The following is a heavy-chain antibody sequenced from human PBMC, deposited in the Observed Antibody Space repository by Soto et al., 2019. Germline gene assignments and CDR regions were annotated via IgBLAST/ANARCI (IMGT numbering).Heavy chain of an antibody. V-gene: IGHV3-23*01. CDR1: GFSFSDYA. CDR3: AKASSAWYDSKSYYFDD. D-gene: IGHD6-19*01. J-gene: IGHJ4*02. CDR2: ISATGGST. Sequence: EVQLLDSGGGLVQPGGSLRLSCAASGFSFSDYAMNWVRQAPGKGLEWVSEISATGGSTFYADFVKGRFTISRDNSKNTLYLHLTSLRDEDTARYYCAKASSAWYDSKSYYFDDWGPGPLVTVSS.